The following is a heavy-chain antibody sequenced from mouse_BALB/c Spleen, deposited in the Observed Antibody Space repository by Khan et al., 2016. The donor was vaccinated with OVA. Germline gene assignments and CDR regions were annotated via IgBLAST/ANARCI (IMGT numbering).Heavy chain of an antibody. CDR3: ARGGSSGPAWFAY. V-gene: IGHV3-6*02. CDR1: GYSITSGYF. D-gene: IGHD3-1*01. J-gene: IGHJ3*01. Sequence: EVQLQESGPGLVKPSQSLSLTCSVTGYSITSGYFWNWIRQFPGNKLEWMVYIRYDGNSNYNPSLKNRISITRDTPKNQFFLKLNSVTPEDTATYYCARGGSSGPAWFAYWGQGTLVTVSA. CDR2: IRYDGNS.